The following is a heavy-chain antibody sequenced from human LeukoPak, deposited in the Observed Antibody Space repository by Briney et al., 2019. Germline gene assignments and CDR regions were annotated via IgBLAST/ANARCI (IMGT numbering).Heavy chain of an antibody. V-gene: IGHV3-21*01. CDR2: ISSSSSYM. D-gene: IGHD6-6*01. CDR3: ARDRGIAAHTLANY. J-gene: IGHJ4*02. Sequence: GGSLRLSCAASGFTFSSYSMNWVRQAPGKGLEWVSSISSSSSYMYYADSVKGRFTISRDNAKNSLYLQMNSLRAEDTAVYYCARDRGIAAHTLANYWGQGTLVTVSS. CDR1: GFTFSSYS.